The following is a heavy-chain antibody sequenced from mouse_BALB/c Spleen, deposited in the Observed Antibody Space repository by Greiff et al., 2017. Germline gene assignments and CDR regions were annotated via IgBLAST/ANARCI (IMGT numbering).Heavy chain of an antibody. CDR3: ARGYYGSSHDYFDY. CDR1: GFNIKDTY. J-gene: IGHJ2*01. CDR2: IDPANGNT. D-gene: IGHD1-1*01. V-gene: IGHV14-3*02. Sequence: EVQLVESGAELVKPGASVKLSCTASGFNIKDTYMHWVKQRPEQGLEWIGRIDPANGNTKYDPKFQGKATITADTSSNTAYLQLSSLTSEDTAVYYCARGYYGSSHDYFDYWGQGTTLTVSS.